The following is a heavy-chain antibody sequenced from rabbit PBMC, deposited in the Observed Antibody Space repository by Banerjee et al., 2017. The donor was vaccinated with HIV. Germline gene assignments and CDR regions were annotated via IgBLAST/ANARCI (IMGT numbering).Heavy chain of an antibody. D-gene: IGHD2-1*01. CDR2: INTGASGTI. CDR1: GFSFSSSYW. J-gene: IGHJ4*01. CDR3: ARDAPGDYWGFNL. Sequence: QEQLKESGGGLVQPGGSLTLTCTASGFSFSSSYWICWVRQAPGKGLEWIACINTGASGTIYYATWAKGRFTISKASSTTVTLQMTSLTAADTATYFCARDAPGDYWGFNLWGPGTLVTV. V-gene: IGHV1S45*01.